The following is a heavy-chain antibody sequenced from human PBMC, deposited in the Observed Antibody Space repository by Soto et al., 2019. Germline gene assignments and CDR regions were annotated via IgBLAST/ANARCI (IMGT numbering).Heavy chain of an antibody. Sequence: SETLSLTCAVSGGSISSSNWWSWVRQPPGKGLEWIGEIYHSGSTNYNPSLKSRVTISVDKSKNQFSLKLSSVTAADTAVYYCARAPLVNRGSGWFPENAFEIWGQGTMVTVSS. CDR2: IYHSGST. D-gene: IGHD6-19*01. J-gene: IGHJ3*02. CDR3: ARAPLVNRGSGWFPENAFEI. V-gene: IGHV4-4*02. CDR1: GGSISSSNW.